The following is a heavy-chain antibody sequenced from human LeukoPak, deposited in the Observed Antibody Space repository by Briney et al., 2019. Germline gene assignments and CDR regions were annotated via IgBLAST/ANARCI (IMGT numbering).Heavy chain of an antibody. CDR3: ARQEVRGIPNWFDP. D-gene: IGHD3-10*01. V-gene: IGHV4-39*01. CDR1: GGSISRSSYY. CDR2: IHYSGST. J-gene: IGHJ5*02. Sequence: SETLSLTCTVSGGSISRSSYYWGWVCQSPGKGLEWIANIHYSGSTYYNPSLKSRVTISVDTSKNQVSLKLSSVTAADTAAYYCARQEVRGIPNWFDPWGQGTLVTVSS.